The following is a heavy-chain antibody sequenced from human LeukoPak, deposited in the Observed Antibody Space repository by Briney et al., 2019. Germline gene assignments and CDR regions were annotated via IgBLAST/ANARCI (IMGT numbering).Heavy chain of an antibody. CDR2: ISSSGGST. CDR3: AKSGKVATIMGDYYGMDV. Sequence: GSLRLSCAASGFTFSSYAMSWVRQAPGKGLEWVSAISSSGGSTYYADSVKGRFTISRDNSKNTLYLQMNSLRAEDTAVYYCAKSGKVATIMGDYYGMDVWGQGTTVTVSS. D-gene: IGHD5-12*01. V-gene: IGHV3-23*01. J-gene: IGHJ6*02. CDR1: GFTFSSYA.